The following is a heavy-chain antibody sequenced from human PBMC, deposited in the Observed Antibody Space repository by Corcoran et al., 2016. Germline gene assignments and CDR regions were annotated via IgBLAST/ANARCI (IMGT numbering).Heavy chain of an antibody. D-gene: IGHD3-22*01. CDR3: ARVEGNYETSGYRV. Sequence: EVQLVESGGGLVQPGGSLRLSCAASGFTFSTYWMPWVRQAPGKGLVWVSRMNSDGSSISYADSVKGRFTISRDNDKNTLYLQMNSLRVEDTAVYYCARVEGNYETSGYRVWCQGTLVTVSS. CDR2: MNSDGSSI. J-gene: IGHJ4*02. V-gene: IGHV3-74*01. CDR1: GFTFSTYW.